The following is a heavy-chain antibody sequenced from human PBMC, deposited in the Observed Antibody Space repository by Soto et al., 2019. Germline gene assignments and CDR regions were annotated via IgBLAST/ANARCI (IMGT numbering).Heavy chain of an antibody. CDR3: ARSRLDAFDI. D-gene: IGHD2-21*02. CDR2: IYYSGST. J-gene: IGHJ3*02. CDR1: GGSINSSIYY. V-gene: IGHV4-39*01. Sequence: SETLSLTCTVSGGSINSSIYYWGWIRHPPGKGLEWIGSIYYSGSTYYNPSLKSRVTISVDTSKNQFSLKLSSVTAADTAAYYCARSRLDAFDIWGQGTMVTVSS.